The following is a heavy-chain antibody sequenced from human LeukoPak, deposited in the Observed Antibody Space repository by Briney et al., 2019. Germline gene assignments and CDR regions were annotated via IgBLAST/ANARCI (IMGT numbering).Heavy chain of an antibody. CDR2: LFYCFST. J-gene: IGHJ5*02. V-gene: IGHV4-59*01. D-gene: IGHD2-15*01. CDR1: GGSISSYY. CDR3: ARERVDCSGGSCYSRGFDP. Sequence: SETLSLTCTVSGGSISSYYWSWIRQPPGKGLEWIGYLFYCFSTNYNPSLKSRVTISVDTSKNQFSLKLSSVTAADTAVYYCARERVDCSGGSCYSRGFDPWGQGTLVTVSS.